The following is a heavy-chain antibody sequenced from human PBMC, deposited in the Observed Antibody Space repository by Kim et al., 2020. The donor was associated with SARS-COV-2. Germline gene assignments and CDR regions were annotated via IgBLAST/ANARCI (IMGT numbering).Heavy chain of an antibody. Sequence: GGSLRLSCAASGFTFSSYGMHWVRQAPGKGLEWVAVISYDGSNKYYADSVKGRFTISRDNSKNTLYLQMNSLRAEDTAVYYCARARITMNFDSSDAFDIWGQGTMVTVSS. CDR2: ISYDGSNK. J-gene: IGHJ3*02. CDR1: GFTFSSYG. V-gene: IGHV3-33*05. CDR3: ARARITMNFDSSDAFDI. D-gene: IGHD3-9*01.